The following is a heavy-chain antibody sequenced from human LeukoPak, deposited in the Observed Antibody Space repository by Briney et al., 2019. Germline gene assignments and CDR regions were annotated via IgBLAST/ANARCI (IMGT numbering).Heavy chain of an antibody. CDR2: INTNTGNP. D-gene: IGHD1-26*01. CDR3: ARGGIVGATRVWFDP. J-gene: IGHJ5*02. Sequence: ASVKVSCKASGYTFTSYAMNWVRQAPGQGLEWMGWINTNTGNPTYAQGFTGRFVFSLDTSVSTAYLQISSLKAEDTALYYCARGGIVGATRVWFDPWGQGTLVTVSS. V-gene: IGHV7-4-1*02. CDR1: GYTFTSYA.